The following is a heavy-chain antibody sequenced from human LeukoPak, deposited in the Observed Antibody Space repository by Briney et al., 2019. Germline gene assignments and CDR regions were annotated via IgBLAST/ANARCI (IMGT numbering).Heavy chain of an antibody. V-gene: IGHV3-66*01. CDR3: ARDQVYEDTAMVYYYYYGMDV. D-gene: IGHD5-18*01. Sequence: GGSLRLSCAASGFTVSSNYMGWVRQAPGKGLEWVSVIYSGGSTYYADSVKGRFTISRDNSKNTLYLQMNSLRAEDTAVYYCARDQVYEDTAMVYYYYYGMDVWGQGTTVTVSS. J-gene: IGHJ6*02. CDR2: IYSGGST. CDR1: GFTVSSNY.